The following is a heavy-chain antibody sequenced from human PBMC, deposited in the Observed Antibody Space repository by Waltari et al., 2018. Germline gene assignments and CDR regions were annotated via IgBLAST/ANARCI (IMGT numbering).Heavy chain of an antibody. J-gene: IGHJ5*02. CDR2: IKQEGSEK. V-gene: IGHV3-7*01. Sequence: EVQLVESGGGLVQPGGSLRLSCAASGFTFSSYWMSWVRQAPGKGLEWVANIKQEGSEKYYVDSVKGRFTISRDNAKNSLYLQMNSLRAEDTAVYYCARNYDFWSGYLVPNWFDPWGQGTLVTVSS. CDR1: GFTFSSYW. D-gene: IGHD3-3*01. CDR3: ARNYDFWSGYLVPNWFDP.